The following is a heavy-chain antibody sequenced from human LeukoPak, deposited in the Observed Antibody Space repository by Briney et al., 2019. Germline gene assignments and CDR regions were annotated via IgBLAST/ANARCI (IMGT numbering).Heavy chain of an antibody. V-gene: IGHV1-8*01. CDR2: MNPNSGNT. Sequence: ASVKVSCKASGYTFTSYDINWARQAAGQGLEWMGWMNPNSGNTGYAQKFQGRVTMTRDTSRGTAYMELSSLRYEDTAVYYCARGTRDCSSASCYNYWGRGTLVTVSS. D-gene: IGHD2-2*02. CDR1: GYTFTSYD. J-gene: IGHJ4*02. CDR3: ARGTRDCSSASCYNY.